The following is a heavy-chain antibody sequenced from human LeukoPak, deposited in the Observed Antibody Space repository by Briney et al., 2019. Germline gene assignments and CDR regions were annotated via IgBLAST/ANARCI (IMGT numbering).Heavy chain of an antibody. J-gene: IGHJ4*02. CDR2: IYYSGST. D-gene: IGHD6-13*01. V-gene: IGHV4-59*01. Sequence: SQTLSLTCTVSGGSISSYYWSWIRQPPGKGLEWIGYIYYSGSTNYNPSLKSRVTISVDTSKNQFSLKLSSVTAADTAVYYCAREKRRYSSSWYYFDYWGQGTLVTVSS. CDR1: GGSISSYY. CDR3: AREKRRYSSSWYYFDY.